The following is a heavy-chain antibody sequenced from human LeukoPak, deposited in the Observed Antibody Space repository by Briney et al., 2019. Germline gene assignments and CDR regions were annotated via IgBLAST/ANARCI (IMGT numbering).Heavy chain of an antibody. J-gene: IGHJ6*03. Sequence: QPGGSLRLSCAASGFTFSSYGMHWVRQAPGKGLEWVAVISHDGGYKDYADSVKGRFTISRDNAKNSLYLQMNSLRAEDTAVYYCARVNSGYYYYYMDVWGKGTTVTVSS. V-gene: IGHV3-30*03. CDR3: ARVNSGYYYYYMDV. CDR1: GFTFSSYG. D-gene: IGHD6-19*01. CDR2: ISHDGGYK.